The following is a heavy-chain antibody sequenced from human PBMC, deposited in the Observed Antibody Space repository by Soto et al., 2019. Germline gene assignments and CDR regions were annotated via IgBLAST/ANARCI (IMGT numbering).Heavy chain of an antibody. CDR1: GXXXSSYS. CDR3: XRXXXXXXXXXWFDP. J-gene: IGHJ5*02. V-gene: IGHV3-48*02. CDR2: ISSSSSTI. Sequence: EVQLVESGGGLVQPGGSLRLSXAXSGXXXSSYSMNXVRXAXGXGLEWVSYISSSSSTIYYADSVKGRFTISRDNAKNSLYLQMNSLRDEDTAVYYXXRXXXXXXXXXWFDPWGQGTLVTVSS.